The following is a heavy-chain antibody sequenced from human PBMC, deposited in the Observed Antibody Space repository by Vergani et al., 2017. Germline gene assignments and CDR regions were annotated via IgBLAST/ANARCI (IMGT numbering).Heavy chain of an antibody. CDR1: GGTFSSYA. D-gene: IGHD6-6*01. Sequence: QVQLVQSGAEVKKPGSSVKVSCKASGGTFSSYAISWVRQAPGQGLEWMGGIIPIFGTANYAQKFQVRVTITADESTSTAYMERSSLRSEDTAVYYCARRRPNSSPGWFDPWGQGTLVTVSS. V-gene: IGHV1-69*01. CDR2: IIPIFGTA. CDR3: ARRRPNSSPGWFDP. J-gene: IGHJ5*02.